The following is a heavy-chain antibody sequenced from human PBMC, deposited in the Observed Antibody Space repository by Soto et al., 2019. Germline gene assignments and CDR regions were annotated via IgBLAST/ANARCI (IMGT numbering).Heavy chain of an antibody. V-gene: IGHV1-2*02. CDR1: GYTFTGYY. J-gene: IGHJ6*02. D-gene: IGHD1-26*01. Sequence: QVQLVQSGAELKKPGASVKVSCMASGYTFTGYYIHWVRQAPGQGLEWMGWINPNSGGTNYAQKFQGRVSMTRDTSISTAYMELSRLRSDDTAVYYCASWDGQDSRAYYYYGMNVWGQGTTVTVPS. CDR3: ASWDGQDSRAYYYYGMNV. CDR2: INPNSGGT.